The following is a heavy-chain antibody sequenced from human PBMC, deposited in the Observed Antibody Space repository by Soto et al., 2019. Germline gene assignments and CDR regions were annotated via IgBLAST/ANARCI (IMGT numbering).Heavy chain of an antibody. CDR2: INPNSGGT. J-gene: IGHJ5*02. CDR3: ARAPLIAAAGNNNWFDP. Sequence: QVQLVQSGAEVKKPGASVKVSCKASGYTFTGYYMHWLRQAPGQGLEWMGWINPNSGGTNYAQKFQGRVTMTRDTSISTAYMELSRLRSDDTAVYYCARAPLIAAAGNNNWFDPWGQGTLVTVSS. D-gene: IGHD6-13*01. CDR1: GYTFTGYY. V-gene: IGHV1-2*02.